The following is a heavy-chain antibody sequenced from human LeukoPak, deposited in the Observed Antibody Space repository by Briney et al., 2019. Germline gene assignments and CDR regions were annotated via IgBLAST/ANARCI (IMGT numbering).Heavy chain of an antibody. V-gene: IGHV3-66*04. CDR2: IYSGGST. D-gene: IGHD3-3*01. J-gene: IGHJ4*02. CDR1: GFTVSSNY. CDR3: AKPHYDFWSGYYVYDY. Sequence: GGSLRLSCAASGFTVSSNYMSWVRQAPGKGLEWVSVIYSGGSTYYADSVKGRFTISRDNSKNTLYLQMNSLRAEDTAVYYCAKPHYDFWSGYYVYDYWGQGTLVTVSS.